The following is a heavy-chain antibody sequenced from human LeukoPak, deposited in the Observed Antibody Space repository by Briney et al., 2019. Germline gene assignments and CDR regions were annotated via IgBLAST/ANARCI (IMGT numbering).Heavy chain of an antibody. CDR3: ASSVGLSF. D-gene: IGHD2-15*01. CDR2: INPNSGGT. J-gene: IGHJ4*02. CDR1: GGTFSSYA. V-gene: IGHV1-2*02. Sequence: ASVKVSCKASGGTFSSYAISWVRQAPGQGLEWMGWINPNSGGTNYAQKFQGRVTMTRDTSISTAYMELSRLRSDDTAVYYCASSVGLSFWGQGTLVTVSS.